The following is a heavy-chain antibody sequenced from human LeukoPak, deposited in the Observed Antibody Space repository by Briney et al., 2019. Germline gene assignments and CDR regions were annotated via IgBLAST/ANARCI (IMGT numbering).Heavy chain of an antibody. CDR3: ASDVFWSSGWNDY. D-gene: IGHD6-19*01. Sequence: ASVKVSCKASGYTFTGYYMHWVRQAPGQGLEWMGWINPNSGGTNYAQKFQGRVTMTRDTSISTAYMELRRLRSDDTAVYYCASDVFWSSGWNDYWGQGTLVTVSS. CDR1: GYTFTGYY. J-gene: IGHJ4*02. V-gene: IGHV1-2*02. CDR2: INPNSGGT.